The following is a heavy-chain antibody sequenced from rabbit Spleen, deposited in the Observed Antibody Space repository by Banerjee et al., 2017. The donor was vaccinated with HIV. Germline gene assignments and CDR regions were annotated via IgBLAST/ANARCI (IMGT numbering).Heavy chain of an antibody. V-gene: IGHV1S40*01. D-gene: IGHD7-1*01. J-gene: IGHJ4*01. CDR2: IYTGFIGST. Sequence: QSLEESGGGLVQPEGSLTLTCTASGFSFSSRYYICWVRQAPGKGLELVACIYTGFIGSTWYASWAKGRFTISKTSSTTVTLQMTSLTAADTATYFCARDYVYTVGYSLHLWGPGTLVTVS. CDR3: ARDYVYTVGYSLHL. CDR1: GFSFSSRYY.